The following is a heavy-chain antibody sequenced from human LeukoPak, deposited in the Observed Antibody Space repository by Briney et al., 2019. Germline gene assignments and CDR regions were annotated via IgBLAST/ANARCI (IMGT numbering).Heavy chain of an antibody. J-gene: IGHJ4*02. Sequence: PSQTLSLTCTVSGDSISSGSYDWRWIRQPAGKGLEWIGRIYTSGSTNYNPSLKSRVTISVDTSKNQFSLKLSSVTAADTAVYYCAREEYYSDNSGYYPDFWGQGTLVTVSS. CDR3: AREEYYSDNSGYYPDF. CDR1: GDSISSGSYD. CDR2: IYTSGST. V-gene: IGHV4-61*02. D-gene: IGHD3-22*01.